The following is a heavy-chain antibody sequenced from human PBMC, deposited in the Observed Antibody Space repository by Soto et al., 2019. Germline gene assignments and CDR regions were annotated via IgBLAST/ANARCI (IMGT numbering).Heavy chain of an antibody. D-gene: IGHD1-1*01. J-gene: IGHJ4*02. V-gene: IGHV3-30*04. Sequence: QVQVVESGGGVVQPGRSLRLSCAASGFTFSSYAMTWVRQAPGKGLECVAAISNDGIKKYYTDSVKGRFTISRDNSENTLYLQMDSLRAEDRALYYCANNWNLDNWGQGTLVTVSS. CDR3: ANNWNLDN. CDR2: ISNDGIKK. CDR1: GFTFSSYA.